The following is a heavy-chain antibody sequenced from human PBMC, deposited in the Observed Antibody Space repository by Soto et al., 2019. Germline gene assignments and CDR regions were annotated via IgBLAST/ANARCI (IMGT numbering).Heavy chain of an antibody. CDR1: GFSFSTYG. J-gene: IGHJ6*02. D-gene: IGHD4-4*01. CDR3: AKESVESTYSYYGMDV. CDR2: VSFDAKNK. Sequence: QVQLVESGGGVVQPGRSLRLSCAASGFSFSTYGMHWVRQAPGKGLEWVAVVSFDAKNKYYIDSVEGRFTISRDNSKNMLYLKMNSLRREDTAVYYCAKESVESTYSYYGMDVWGPGTTVTVAS. V-gene: IGHV3-30*18.